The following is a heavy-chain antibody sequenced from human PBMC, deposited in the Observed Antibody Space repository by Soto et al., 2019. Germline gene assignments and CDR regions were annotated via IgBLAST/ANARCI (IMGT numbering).Heavy chain of an antibody. CDR2: IIPIFGTA. D-gene: IGHD2-2*03. V-gene: IGHV1-69*01. J-gene: IGHJ6*02. Sequence: QVQLVQSGAEVKKPGSSVKVSCKASGGTFSSYAISWVRQAPGQGLEWMGGIIPIFGTANYAQKFQGRVTITADESTSTAYMELSSLRSEDTAVYYCARGRVDIEYYYYYYGMDVWGQWTTVTVSS. CDR1: GGTFSSYA. CDR3: ARGRVDIEYYYYYYGMDV.